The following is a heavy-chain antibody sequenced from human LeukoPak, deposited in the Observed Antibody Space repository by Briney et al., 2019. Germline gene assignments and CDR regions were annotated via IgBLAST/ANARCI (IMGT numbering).Heavy chain of an antibody. CDR2: IYTDGTT. V-gene: IGHV3-66*01. D-gene: IGHD1-1*01. J-gene: IGHJ4*02. Sequence: GGSLRLSCAASGFAVSNNYMSWVRQAPGKGLEWVSVIYTDGTTHYADSVKGRFTISRDNSKNMLLLQMNSLRAEDTAVYYCATGGSYFDYWGQGTLVTVSS. CDR1: GFAVSNNY. CDR3: ATGGSYFDY.